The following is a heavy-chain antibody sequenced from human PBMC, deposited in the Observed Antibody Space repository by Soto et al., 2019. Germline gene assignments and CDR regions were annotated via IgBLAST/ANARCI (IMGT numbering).Heavy chain of an antibody. CDR1: GFTFSDYY. D-gene: IGHD6-13*01. V-gene: IGHV3-11*05. CDR2: ISSSGSNT. J-gene: IGHJ4*02. Sequence: QVQLVEAGGGLVKPGGSLRLSCAASGFTFSDYYINWIRQAPGKGLEWISYISSSGSNTNYADSVKGRFTISRDNAKNSLFLQMNSLRAEDTAVYYCARAPYSSSWYYFDYWGQGTPVTVSP. CDR3: ARAPYSSSWYYFDY.